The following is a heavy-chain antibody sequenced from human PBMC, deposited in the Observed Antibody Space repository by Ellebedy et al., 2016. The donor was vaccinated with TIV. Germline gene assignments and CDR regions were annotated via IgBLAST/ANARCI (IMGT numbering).Heavy chain of an antibody. J-gene: IGHJ4*02. CDR2: IIPIFGTA. CDR1: GYTFTSYA. CDR3: AREWGDSGSYGFDY. D-gene: IGHD1-26*01. V-gene: IGHV1-69*13. Sequence: ASVKVSCKASGYTFTSYAMHWVRQAPGQRLEWMGGIIPIFGTANYAQKFQGRVTITADESTSTAYMELSSLRSEDTAVYYCAREWGDSGSYGFDYWGQGTLVTVSS.